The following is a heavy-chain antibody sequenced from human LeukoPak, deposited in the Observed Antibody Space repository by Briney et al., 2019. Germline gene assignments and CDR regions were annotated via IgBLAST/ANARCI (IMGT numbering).Heavy chain of an antibody. D-gene: IGHD4-23*01. V-gene: IGHV4-38-2*02. CDR1: GYSISSGYY. CDR2: IYHSGST. CDR3: ARVTGGNSVGFDY. J-gene: IGHJ4*02. Sequence: SETLSLTCTVSGYSISSGYYWGWIRQPPGKGLEWIGSIYHSGSTYYNPSLKSRVTISVDRSKNQFSLKLSSVTAADTAVYYCARVTGGNSVGFDYWGQGTLVTVSS.